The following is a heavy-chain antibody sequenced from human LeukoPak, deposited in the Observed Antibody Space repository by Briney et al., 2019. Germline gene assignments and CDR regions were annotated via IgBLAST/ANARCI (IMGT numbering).Heavy chain of an antibody. CDR2: ISNNGGYT. D-gene: IGHD5-24*01. Sequence: GGSLRLSCAASGFTFSSSAMSWVRQAPGKGLEWVSAISNNGGYTYYADSVQGRFTISRDNSKNTLYLQMNSLRPEDSALYYCVRDGGGGYNQIDYWGQGTLVAVSS. V-gene: IGHV3-23*01. J-gene: IGHJ4*02. CDR1: GFTFSSSA. CDR3: VRDGGGGYNQIDY.